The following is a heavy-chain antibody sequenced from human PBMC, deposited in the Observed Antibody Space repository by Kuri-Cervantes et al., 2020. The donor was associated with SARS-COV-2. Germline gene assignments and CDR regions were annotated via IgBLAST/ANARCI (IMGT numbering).Heavy chain of an antibody. CDR1: GFTFSSYG. Sequence: GGSLRLSCAASGFTFSSYGMNWVRQAPGKGLEWVSYISSSSSTIYYADSVKGRFTISRDNSKNSLYLQMNSLRDEDTAVYYCASWRNIYYVGYANYYYYGMDVWGQGTTVTVSS. V-gene: IGHV3-48*02. CDR3: ASWRNIYYVGYANYYYYGMDV. J-gene: IGHJ6*02. D-gene: IGHD3-10*02. CDR2: ISSSSSTI.